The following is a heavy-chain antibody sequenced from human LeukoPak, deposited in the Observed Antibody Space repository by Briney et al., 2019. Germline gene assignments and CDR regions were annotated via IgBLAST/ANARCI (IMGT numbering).Heavy chain of an antibody. CDR1: GFTFSTYS. D-gene: IGHD3-22*01. CDR2: ISSSSSSI. Sequence: GGSLRLSCAASGFTFSTYSMNWVRQAPGKGLEWVSYISSSSSSIYYTDSVKGRFTISRDNAKSSLYLQMNSLRAEDTALYYCARGQWLPVFDFWGQGTLVTVSS. V-gene: IGHV3-48*04. J-gene: IGHJ4*02. CDR3: ARGQWLPVFDF.